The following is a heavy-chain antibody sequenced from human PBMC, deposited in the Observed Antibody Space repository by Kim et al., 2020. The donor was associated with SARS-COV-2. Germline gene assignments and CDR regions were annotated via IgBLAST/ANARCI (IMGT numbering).Heavy chain of an antibody. D-gene: IGHD3-10*01. V-gene: IGHV3-9*01. CDR1: GFTFDDYA. CDR3: AKEKGFGELYPISTFDY. Sequence: GGSLRLSCAASGFTFDDYAMHWVRQAPGKGLEWVSGISWNSGSIGYADSVKGRFTISRDNAKNSLYLQMNSLRAEDTALYYCAKEKGFGELYPISTFDYWGQGTLVTVSS. J-gene: IGHJ4*02. CDR2: ISWNSGSI.